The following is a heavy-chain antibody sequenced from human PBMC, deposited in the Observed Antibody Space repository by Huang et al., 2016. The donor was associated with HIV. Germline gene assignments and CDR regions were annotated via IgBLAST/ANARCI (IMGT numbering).Heavy chain of an antibody. CDR1: GVSFSTHY. CDR2: IEYSGST. J-gene: IGHJ4*02. CDR3: ARDHHDFWRGYRRMYFFDH. D-gene: IGHD3-3*01. V-gene: IGHV4-59*11. Sequence: QVHLQESGPGLVKPSETLSLTCTVSGVSFSTHYWNWIRQPPGKGLEWIGSIEYSGSTNDSPSLKLCVTILLYTAQNQFSLRLNSVTAAATAMYYCARDHHDFWRGYRRMYFFDHWGQGTLVTVSS.